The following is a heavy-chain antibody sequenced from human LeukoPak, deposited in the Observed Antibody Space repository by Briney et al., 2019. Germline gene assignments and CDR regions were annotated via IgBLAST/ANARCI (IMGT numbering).Heavy chain of an antibody. D-gene: IGHD3-10*01. J-gene: IGHJ4*02. CDR3: ARDAYYSSGTYFDS. CDR2: ISKDGSDK. CDR1: GFTFTNYA. V-gene: IGHV3-30*01. Sequence: GSLRLSCAASGFTFTNYAMHWVRQAPGKGLEWVTVISKDGSDKNYADSVKGRFTISRDNSMSTLFLQMNSLRTDDTAVYFCARDAYYSSGTYFDSWGREPWSPSPQ.